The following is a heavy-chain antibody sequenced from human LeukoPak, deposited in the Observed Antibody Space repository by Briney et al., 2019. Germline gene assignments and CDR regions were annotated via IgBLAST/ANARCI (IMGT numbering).Heavy chain of an antibody. V-gene: IGHV3-21*01. J-gene: IGHJ4*02. D-gene: IGHD3-22*01. CDR3: ARVGPGNYYDSSGYYYGFDY. CDR2: IGSRSTYI. CDR1: GFTFSSYS. Sequence: GGSLRLSCAASGFTFSSYSMNWVRQAPGKGLEWVSSIGSRSTYIYYADSVKGRFTISRDNAKNSLYLQMNSLRAEDTAVYYCARVGPGNYYDSSGYYYGFDYWGQGTLVTVSS.